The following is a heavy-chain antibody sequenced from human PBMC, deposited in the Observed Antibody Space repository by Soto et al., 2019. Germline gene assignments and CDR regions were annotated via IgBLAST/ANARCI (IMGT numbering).Heavy chain of an antibody. V-gene: IGHV4-30-4*01. CDR3: ARVGGFFGVASIDY. D-gene: IGHD3-3*01. Sequence: SETLSLTCTVSGGSISSGDYYWSWIRQPPGKGLEWIGYIYYSGSTYYNPSLKSRVTISVDTSKNQFSLKLSSVTAADTAVYYCARVGGFFGVASIDYWGQGTLVTVSS. J-gene: IGHJ4*02. CDR1: GGSISSGDYY. CDR2: IYYSGST.